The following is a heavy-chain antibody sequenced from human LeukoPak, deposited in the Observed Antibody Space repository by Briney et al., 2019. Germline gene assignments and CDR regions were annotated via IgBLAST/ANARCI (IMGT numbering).Heavy chain of an antibody. Sequence: ASVKVSCKASGYTFTGYYMHWVRQAPGQGLEWMGWINPNSGGTNYAQRFQGRVTMTRDTSISTAYMELSKLRSDNTAVYYCARSPVAGTFDYWGQGTLVTVSS. CDR2: INPNSGGT. CDR3: ARSPVAGTFDY. J-gene: IGHJ4*02. V-gene: IGHV1-2*02. D-gene: IGHD6-19*01. CDR1: GYTFTGYY.